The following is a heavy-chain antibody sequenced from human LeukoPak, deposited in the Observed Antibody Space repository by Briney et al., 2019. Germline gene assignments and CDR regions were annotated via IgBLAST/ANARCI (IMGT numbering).Heavy chain of an antibody. V-gene: IGHV1-2*02. Sequence: ASVKVSCKASGYTFTGYYMHWVRQAPGQGLEWMGWINPNSGGTNFAQNFQGRVTMTRDTSISTAYMELSRLRSDDTAVYYCAREKRVAGSRGGFDPWGQGTLVTVSS. J-gene: IGHJ5*02. CDR3: AREKRVAGSRGGFDP. D-gene: IGHD6-19*01. CDR1: GYTFTGYY. CDR2: INPNSGGT.